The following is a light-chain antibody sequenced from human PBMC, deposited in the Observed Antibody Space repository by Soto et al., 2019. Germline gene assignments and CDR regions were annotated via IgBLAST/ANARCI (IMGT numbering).Light chain of an antibody. CDR2: GVT. CDR3: TSYTSSSTHV. V-gene: IGLV2-14*01. J-gene: IGLJ1*01. CDR1: SSDIGGYDY. Sequence: QSALTQPASVSGSPGQSITISCTGTSSDIGGYDYVFWYQHHPGKAPKFIIYGVTNRPSGVSHRFSGSKSANTASLTISGLQAEDEADYYCTSYTSSSTHVFGTGTKVTVL.